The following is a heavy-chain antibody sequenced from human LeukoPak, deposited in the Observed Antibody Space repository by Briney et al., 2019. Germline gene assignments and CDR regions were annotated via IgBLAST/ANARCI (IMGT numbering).Heavy chain of an antibody. V-gene: IGHV3-23*01. Sequence: GGSLRLSCAASGFTLSSYAMSWVRQAPGEGLEWVSAISGSGGSTYYADSVKGRFTISRDNSKNTLYLQMNSLRAEDTAVYYCAKGYSSSWHFDYWGQGTLVTVSS. CDR1: GFTLSSYA. D-gene: IGHD6-13*01. CDR3: AKGYSSSWHFDY. J-gene: IGHJ4*02. CDR2: ISGSGGST.